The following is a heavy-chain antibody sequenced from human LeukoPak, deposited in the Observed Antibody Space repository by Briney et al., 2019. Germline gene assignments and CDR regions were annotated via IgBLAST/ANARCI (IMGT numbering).Heavy chain of an antibody. D-gene: IGHD2-2*01. Sequence: ASVKVSCKASGYTFTGYYMHWVRQAPGQGLEWMGWINPNSGGTNYAQKFQGRVTMTRDTSISTAYMELSRLRSDDTAVYYCARREGGYCSTTSCYVVDYWGQGTPVTVSS. CDR3: ARREGGYCSTTSCYVVDY. J-gene: IGHJ4*02. CDR2: INPNSGGT. CDR1: GYTFTGYY. V-gene: IGHV1-2*02.